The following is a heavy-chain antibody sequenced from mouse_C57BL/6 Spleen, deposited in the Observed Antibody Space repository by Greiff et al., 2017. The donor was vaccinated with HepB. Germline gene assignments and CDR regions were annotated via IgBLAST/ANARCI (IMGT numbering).Heavy chain of an antibody. CDR3: ARRRDGGGYFDY. D-gene: IGHD1-1*02. CDR1: GYTFTDYY. J-gene: IGHJ2*01. V-gene: IGHV1-19*01. CDR2: INPYNGGT. Sequence: DVKLQESGPVLVKPGASVKMSCKASGYTFTDYYMNWVKQSHGKSLEWIGVINPYNGGTSYNQKFKGKATLTVDKSSSTAYMELNSLTSEDSAVYYCARRRDGGGYFDYWGQGTTLTVSS.